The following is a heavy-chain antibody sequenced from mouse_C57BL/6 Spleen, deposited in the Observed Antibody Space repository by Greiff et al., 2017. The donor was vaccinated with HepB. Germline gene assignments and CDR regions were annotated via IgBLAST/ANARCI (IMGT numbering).Heavy chain of an antibody. CDR3: ARDRVYYGNYDYFDY. CDR1: GFTFSSYA. V-gene: IGHV5-4*01. D-gene: IGHD2-1*01. Sequence: EVKLMESGGGLVKPGGSLKLSCAASGFTFSSYAMSWVRQTPEKRLEWVATISDGGSYTYYPDNVKGRFTISRDNAKNNLYLQRGHLKSEDTAMYYCARDRVYYGNYDYFDYWGQGTTLTVSS. J-gene: IGHJ2*01. CDR2: ISDGGSYT.